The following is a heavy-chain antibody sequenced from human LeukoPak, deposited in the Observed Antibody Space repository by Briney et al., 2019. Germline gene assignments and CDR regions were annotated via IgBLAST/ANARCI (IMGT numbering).Heavy chain of an antibody. CDR1: GLYSVDHP. J-gene: IGHJ4*02. Sequence: GGSLRLSCSASGLYSVDHPIPWVRQAPGKGPEWVSGIGNPLSKGYADSVRGRFTISRGNAGNSVYLQMKSLRPEDTALYYCAAEIRRGDSPLDSWGQGTLVTVSS. V-gene: IGHV3-9*02. CDR2: IGNPLSK. CDR3: AAEIRRGDSPLDS.